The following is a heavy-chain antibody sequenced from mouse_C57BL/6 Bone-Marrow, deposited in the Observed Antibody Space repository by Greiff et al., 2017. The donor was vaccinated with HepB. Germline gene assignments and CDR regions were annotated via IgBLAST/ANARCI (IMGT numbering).Heavy chain of an antibody. CDR1: GYTFTDYE. CDR3: TRAIGYYSNPLYFDV. Sequence: QVQLQQSGAELVRPGASVTLSCKASGYTFTDYEMHWVKQTPVHGLEWIGAIDPETGGTAYNQKFKGKAILTADKSSSTAYMELRSLTSEDSAVYYCTRAIGYYSNPLYFDVWGTGTTVTVSS. J-gene: IGHJ1*03. CDR2: IDPETGGT. D-gene: IGHD2-5*01. V-gene: IGHV1-15*01.